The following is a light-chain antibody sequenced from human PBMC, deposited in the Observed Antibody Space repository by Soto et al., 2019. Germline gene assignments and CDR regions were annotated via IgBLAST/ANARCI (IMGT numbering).Light chain of an antibody. CDR1: QSVSSRY. CDR2: GAS. J-gene: IGKJ1*01. CDR3: QHYSATPKWT. Sequence: EIVLTQSPGTLSLSPGERATLSCRASQSVSSRYLAWYQQKPGQAPRLLIYGASSRATGIPDRFSGSGSGTDFTLTISGLEPEDFALYYCQHYSATPKWTFGQGTKV. V-gene: IGKV3-20*01.